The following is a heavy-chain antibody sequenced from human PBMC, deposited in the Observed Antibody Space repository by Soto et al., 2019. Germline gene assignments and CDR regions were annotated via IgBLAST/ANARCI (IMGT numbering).Heavy chain of an antibody. CDR2: VYYSGSS. CDR1: GDSIIGGASF. Sequence: SSETLSLTCTFSGDSIIGGASFWSWIRQPPGKGLEWIANVYYSGSSYYNPSLKSRLTISVDTTKNQFSLQLKSMTAADTAVYYCAKLSCTSSTCYFPGWFDPWGQGTLVTVSS. D-gene: IGHD2-2*01. CDR3: AKLSCTSSTCYFPGWFDP. J-gene: IGHJ5*02. V-gene: IGHV4-31*03.